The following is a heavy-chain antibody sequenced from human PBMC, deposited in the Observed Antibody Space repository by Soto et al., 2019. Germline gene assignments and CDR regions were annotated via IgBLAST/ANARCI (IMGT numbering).Heavy chain of an antibody. Sequence: GGSLRLSCAASGFTFSGSSMHWVRQASGKGLEWVGRIRGETDTYATAYAAPVRGRFTISRDDSKNTAYLQMNSLKTEDTAVYFCTKRIGAYAMDVWGQGTTVTVSS. CDR3: TKRIGAYAMDV. J-gene: IGHJ6*02. CDR1: GFTFSGSS. D-gene: IGHD6-13*01. CDR2: IRGETDTYAT. V-gene: IGHV3-73*01.